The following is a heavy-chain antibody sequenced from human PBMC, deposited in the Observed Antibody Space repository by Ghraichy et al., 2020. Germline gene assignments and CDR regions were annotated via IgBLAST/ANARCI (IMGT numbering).Heavy chain of an antibody. V-gene: IGHV3-15*01. CDR1: GINFGNAK. CDR2: IKSNVEGGTI. Sequence: GGSLRLSCEVSGINFGNAKMNWVRHSSAKGLEWVGRIKSNVEGGTIDYGTFAKGRFAISRDDSRNTVYLQINSLRTDDTAVYYCSTDLYWGQGALVTVSS. CDR3: STDLY. J-gene: IGHJ4*02.